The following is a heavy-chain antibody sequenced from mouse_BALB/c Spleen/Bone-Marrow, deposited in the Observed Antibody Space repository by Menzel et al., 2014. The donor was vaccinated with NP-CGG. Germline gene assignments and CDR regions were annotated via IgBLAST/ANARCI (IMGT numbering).Heavy chain of an antibody. CDR3: ARDKGAWFAY. CDR1: GYSFTSYW. J-gene: IGHJ3*01. Sequence: QVQLQQSGPQLVRPGASVKISCTASGYSFTSYWMHWVKQRPGQGLEWIGMIDPSDSETRLNQKFKDKATLTVDKSSSTAYMQLSSATSEDAAGYYCARDKGAWFAYWGQGTLVTV. V-gene: IGHV1S126*01. CDR2: IDPSDSET.